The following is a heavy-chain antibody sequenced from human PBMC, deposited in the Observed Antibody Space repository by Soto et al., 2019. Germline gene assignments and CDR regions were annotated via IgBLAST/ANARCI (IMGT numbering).Heavy chain of an antibody. CDR1: GGSISSYY. J-gene: IGHJ4*02. D-gene: IGHD1-26*01. CDR2: ISYSGST. Sequence: QVQLQESGPGLVKPSETLSLTCTVSGGSISSYYWSWIRQPPGKGLEWIGYISYSGSTNYNPSLKSRVTIPVDPSNHQFSLKLMPGPAADTAMSYCARLYRGSHFDYWGLGILVTVSS. CDR3: ARLYRGSHFDY. V-gene: IGHV4-59*08.